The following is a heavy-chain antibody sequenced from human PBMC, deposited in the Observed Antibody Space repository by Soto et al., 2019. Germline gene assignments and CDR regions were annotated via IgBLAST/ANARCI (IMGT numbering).Heavy chain of an antibody. J-gene: IGHJ4*02. CDR3: ARGYTNDN. D-gene: IGHD1-26*01. V-gene: IGHV3-30*03. CDR2: ISYDGSTK. Sequence: QVQLVESGGGEVQPGRSLRRSCAVSGFIFSSFGLHWVRQAPGKGLEWVADISYDGSTKSYADSVKGRFTVSRDRSTNTLYLQMDSLRPEDTAVYYCARGYTNDNWGQGTLVTVSS. CDR1: GFIFSSFG.